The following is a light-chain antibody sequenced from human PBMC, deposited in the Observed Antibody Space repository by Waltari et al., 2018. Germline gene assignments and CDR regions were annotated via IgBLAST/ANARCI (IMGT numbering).Light chain of an antibody. V-gene: IGKV3-20*01. J-gene: IGKJ1*01. CDR2: DAS. CDR3: QKYGTRPGT. Sequence: IVLTQSPASLSLSPRDRATLSCRASQSVGRNLALYQQRPGQAPRLLSYDASNWATGIPDRISGSWSGTDFSLTISRRKPEDFAVYYCQKYGTRPGTFGQGTKVEVK. CDR1: QSVGRN.